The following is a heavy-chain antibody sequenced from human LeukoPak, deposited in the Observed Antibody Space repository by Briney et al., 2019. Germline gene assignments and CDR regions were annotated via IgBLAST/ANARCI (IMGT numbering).Heavy chain of an antibody. D-gene: IGHD6-19*01. CDR2: ISYDGSNK. CDR1: GFTFSSYG. Sequence: PGGSLRLSCVASGFTFSSYGMHWVRQAPGKGLEWVAVISYDGSNKYYADSVKGRFTISRDNSKNTLYLQMNSLRAEDTAVYYCAKESYSSGPFDYWGQGTLVTVSS. J-gene: IGHJ4*02. CDR3: AKESYSSGPFDY. V-gene: IGHV3-30*18.